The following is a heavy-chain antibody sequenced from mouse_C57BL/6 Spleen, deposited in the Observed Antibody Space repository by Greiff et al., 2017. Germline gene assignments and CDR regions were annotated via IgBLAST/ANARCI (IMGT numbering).Heavy chain of an antibody. CDR3: VRLYYDGYYYAMDY. V-gene: IGHV10-1*01. CDR1: GFSFNTYA. Sequence: EVHLVESGGGLVQPKGSLKLSCAASGFSFNTYAMNWVRQAPGKGLEWVARIRSKSNNYATYYADSVKDRFPISRDDSESMLYLQMNNLKTEDTAMYYCVRLYYDGYYYAMDYWGQGTSVTVSS. J-gene: IGHJ4*01. D-gene: IGHD1-1*01. CDR2: IRSKSNNYAT.